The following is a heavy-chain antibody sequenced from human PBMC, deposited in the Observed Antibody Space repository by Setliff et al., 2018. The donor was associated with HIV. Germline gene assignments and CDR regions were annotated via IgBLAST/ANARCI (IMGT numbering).Heavy chain of an antibody. D-gene: IGHD6-19*01. J-gene: IGHJ4*02. CDR2: MSYDGNNK. CDR1: GFIFSSYA. Sequence: GGSLRLSCAASGFIFSSYAMHWVRQAPGKGLEWVAVMSYDGNNKYYADSVKGRFTISRDNSKNTLFLQMNSLRPEDTAVYYCAREATPRHSSGWVYFDYWGQGMMVTVSS. V-gene: IGHV3-30*01. CDR3: AREATPRHSSGWVYFDY.